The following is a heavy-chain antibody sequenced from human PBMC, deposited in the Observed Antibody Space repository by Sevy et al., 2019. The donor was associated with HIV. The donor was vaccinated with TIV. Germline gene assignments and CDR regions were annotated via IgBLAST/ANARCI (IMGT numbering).Heavy chain of an antibody. D-gene: IGHD2-15*01. CDR2: ISSSSSTI. J-gene: IGHJ4*02. CDR1: GFTFSSYS. CDR3: ARDPLYCSGGSCYSFDY. V-gene: IGHV3-48*01. Sequence: GVSLRLSCAASGFTFSSYSMNWVRQAPGKGLEWLSYISSSSSTIYYADSVKGRFTISRDNAKNSLYLQMNSLRAEDTAVYYCARDPLYCSGGSCYSFDYWGQGTLVTVSS.